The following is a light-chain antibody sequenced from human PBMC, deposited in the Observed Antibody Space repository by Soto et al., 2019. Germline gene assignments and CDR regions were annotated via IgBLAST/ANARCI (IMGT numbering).Light chain of an antibody. J-gene: IGKJ2*01. CDR3: QQRSHWPPYT. Sequence: EIVLTQSPATLSLSPGERATLSCRASQSVSSYLAWYQQKPGQAPRLLIYDASNRATGIPARFCGSGSGTDFTLTISSLEPEDFSVYYCQQRSHWPPYTFGQGNKLEIK. V-gene: IGKV3-11*01. CDR2: DAS. CDR1: QSVSSY.